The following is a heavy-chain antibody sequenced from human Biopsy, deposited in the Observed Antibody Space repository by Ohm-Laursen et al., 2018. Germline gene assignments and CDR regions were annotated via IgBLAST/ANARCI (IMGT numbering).Heavy chain of an antibody. D-gene: IGHD3-9*01. V-gene: IGHV1-69*06. CDR1: GGTFINYA. CDR3: ATKLTGYFHH. CDR2: IIPMLGTG. Sequence: SSVKVSCKASGGTFINYAISWVRQAPGQGLEWMGGIIPMLGTGNYAQKFQDRVTVAADTSTSTATMELRSLRSDDTAVYYCATKLTGYFHHWGQGTLVIVSS. J-gene: IGHJ1*01.